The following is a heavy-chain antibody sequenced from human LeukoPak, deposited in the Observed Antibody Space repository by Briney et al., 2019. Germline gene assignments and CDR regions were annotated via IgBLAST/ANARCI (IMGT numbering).Heavy chain of an antibody. Sequence: GGSLRLSCAASGFSFSSYWMNWVRQAPGKGLEWVANIKQDGSEKYYADSVKGRFTISRDNAENSLYLQMNSLRAEDTAVYYCARGMTVAANWFDSWGQGTLVTVSS. V-gene: IGHV3-7*01. J-gene: IGHJ5*01. CDR3: ARGMTVAANWFDS. CDR1: GFSFSSYW. D-gene: IGHD6-19*01. CDR2: IKQDGSEK.